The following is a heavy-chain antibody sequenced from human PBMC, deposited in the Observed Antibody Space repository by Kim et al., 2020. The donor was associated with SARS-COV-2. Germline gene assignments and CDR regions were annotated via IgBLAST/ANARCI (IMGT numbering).Heavy chain of an antibody. Sequence: GGSLRLSCSASGFTFSSYAMHWVRQAPGKGLEYVSAISSNGGSTYYADSVKGRFTISRDNSKNTLYLQMSSLRAEDTAVYYCVKAGGYSGYDYYYYGMDVWGQGTTVTVSS. D-gene: IGHD5-12*01. CDR2: ISSNGGST. CDR3: VKAGGYSGYDYYYYGMDV. V-gene: IGHV3-64D*06. CDR1: GFTFSSYA. J-gene: IGHJ6*02.